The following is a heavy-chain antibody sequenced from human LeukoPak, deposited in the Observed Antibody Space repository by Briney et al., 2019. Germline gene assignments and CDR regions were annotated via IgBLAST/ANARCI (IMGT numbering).Heavy chain of an antibody. CDR3: ARDRLTYTSMDLGYFQH. CDR1: GLTPNTYN. Sequence: PGGSLRLSCAASGLTPNTYNMNWVRQAPGKGLEWVSYISSSSSYRYYADSVKGRFTISRDNAKNPVYLQMNSLRVEDTAVYYCARDRLTYTSMDLGYFQHWGQGTLVTVSS. V-gene: IGHV3-21*01. J-gene: IGHJ1*01. CDR2: ISSSSSYR. D-gene: IGHD5-18*01.